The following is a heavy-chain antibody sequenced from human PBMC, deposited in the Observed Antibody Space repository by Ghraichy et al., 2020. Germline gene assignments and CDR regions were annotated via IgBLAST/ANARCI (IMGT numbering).Heavy chain of an antibody. D-gene: IGHD3-10*01. V-gene: IGHV4-34*01. CDR1: GGSFSGYY. Sequence: SETLSLTCAVYGGSFSGYYWSWIRQPPGKGLEWIGEINHSGSTNYNPSLKSRVTISVGTSKNQFSLKLTSVTAADTAVYYCARGLTPPSYYYGLGTDYNRHFDYWGQGTLVTVSS. CDR3: ARGLTPPSYYYGLGTDYNRHFDY. J-gene: IGHJ4*02. CDR2: INHSGST.